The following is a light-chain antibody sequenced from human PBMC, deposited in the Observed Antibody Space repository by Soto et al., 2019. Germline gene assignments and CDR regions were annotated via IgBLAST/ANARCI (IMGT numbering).Light chain of an antibody. CDR3: QQRSNWPGT. Sequence: EIVLTQSPATLSLSPGERATLSCRASQSVSSYLAWYQQKPGQAPRLLIYDASNRATGIPARFSGSGSGTDFTLTISSLEPEDCAVYYCQQRSNWPGTFGQGTKVDIK. CDR2: DAS. J-gene: IGKJ1*01. V-gene: IGKV3-11*01. CDR1: QSVSSY.